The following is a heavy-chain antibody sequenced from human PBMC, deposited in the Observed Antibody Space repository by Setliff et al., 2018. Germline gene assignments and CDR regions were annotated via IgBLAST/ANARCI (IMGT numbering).Heavy chain of an antibody. D-gene: IGHD2-2*01. CDR3: VRDQVWQVPHFFDY. CDR1: GFTFSDYY. CDR2: ITSSGTTT. J-gene: IGHJ4*02. Sequence: LSLSCAASGFTFSDYYMTWIRQAPGKGLEWVSYITSSGTTTFNADSVKGRFTISRDNAKNSLFLQMNSLRAEDTAVYYCVRDQVWQVPHFFDYWGQGTRVTVSS. V-gene: IGHV3-11*04.